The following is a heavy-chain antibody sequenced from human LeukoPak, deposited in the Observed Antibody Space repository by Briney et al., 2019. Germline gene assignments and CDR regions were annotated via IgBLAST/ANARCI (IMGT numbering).Heavy chain of an antibody. V-gene: IGHV3-30*03. J-gene: IGHJ4*02. D-gene: IGHD1-26*01. CDR3: ADSGSYSLY. CDR2: ISYDGSNK. CDR1: GFTFSNYD. Sequence: PGRSLRLSCAASGFTFSNYDMHWVRQAPGKGLEWVAFISYDGSNKYYVDSVKGRFTISRDNSKNTLYLQMNSLRAEDTAVYHCADSGSYSLYWGQGTLVTVSS.